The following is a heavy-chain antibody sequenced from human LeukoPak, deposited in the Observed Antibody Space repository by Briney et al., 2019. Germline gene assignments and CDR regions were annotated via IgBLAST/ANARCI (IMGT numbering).Heavy chain of an antibody. CDR2: VGGGGRTT. J-gene: IGHJ4*02. CDR3: AKSYYDFWSGYYYFDY. Sequence: GGSLRLSCAASGFTFINYAMTWVRQAPGKGLEWVSAVGGGGRTTYYAASVKGRFTISRDNSKNTLYLQMNSLRAEDTAVYYCAKSYYDFWSGYYYFDYWGQGTLVTVSS. CDR1: GFTFINYA. D-gene: IGHD3-3*01. V-gene: IGHV3-23*01.